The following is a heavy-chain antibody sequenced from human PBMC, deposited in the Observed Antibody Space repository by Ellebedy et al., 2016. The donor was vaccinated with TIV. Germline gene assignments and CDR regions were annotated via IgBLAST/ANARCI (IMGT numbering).Heavy chain of an antibody. J-gene: IGHJ4*02. CDR1: GFTFSNYW. D-gene: IGHD3-22*01. V-gene: IGHV3-7*03. CDR2: IKQDGSEK. CDR3: ARGGYGRPFDC. Sequence: GGSLRLSCAAPGFTFSNYWRTRARQVPGKGLEWVANIKQDGSEKYYVDSVKGRFTISRDNAKNSLFLQMNSLRVEDTAVYFCARGGYGRPFDCWGQGTLVTVSS.